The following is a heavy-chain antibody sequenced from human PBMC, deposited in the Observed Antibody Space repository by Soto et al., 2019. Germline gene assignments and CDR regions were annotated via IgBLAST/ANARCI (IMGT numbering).Heavy chain of an antibody. D-gene: IGHD6-6*01. CDR3: AKRSSSSTFDY. CDR2: ISSSSSYI. V-gene: IGHV3-21*04. Sequence: PGGSLRHSCAASGFTFISYTMNCVRQAPGKGLEWVSSISSSSSYIYYADSVKGRFTISRDNAKNSLYLQMNSLRAEDTAVYYCAKRSSSSTFDYWGQGTLVTVSS. J-gene: IGHJ4*02. CDR1: GFTFISYT.